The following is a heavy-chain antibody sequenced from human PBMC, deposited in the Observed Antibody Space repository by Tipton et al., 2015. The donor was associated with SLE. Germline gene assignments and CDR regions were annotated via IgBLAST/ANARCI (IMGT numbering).Heavy chain of an antibody. D-gene: IGHD1-26*01. CDR2: ISYSGST. CDR1: GDTISDHY. CDR3: ARPIVGVAAFHI. V-gene: IGHV4-59*11. J-gene: IGHJ3*02. Sequence: TLSLTCTVSGDTISDHYWSWIRQPPGKGLEWIGYISYSGSTNYSPSLKSRVTISLDTSKTQFSLKLSSVTAADTAVYFCARPIVGVAAFHIWGPGTMVTVSS.